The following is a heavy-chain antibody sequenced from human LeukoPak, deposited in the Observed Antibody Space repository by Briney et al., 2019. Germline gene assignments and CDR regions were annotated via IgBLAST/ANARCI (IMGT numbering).Heavy chain of an antibody. Sequence: SETLSLTCTVSGGSISSYYWSWIRQPPGKGLEWIAYIYYSGSTNYNPSLKSRVTISVDTSKNQFSLKLSSVTAADMAVYYCARRPNYYDSSGYYEDWYFELWGRGTLVTVSS. CDR1: GGSISSYY. J-gene: IGHJ2*01. CDR3: ARRPNYYDSSGYYEDWYFEL. CDR2: IYYSGST. D-gene: IGHD3-22*01. V-gene: IGHV4-59*01.